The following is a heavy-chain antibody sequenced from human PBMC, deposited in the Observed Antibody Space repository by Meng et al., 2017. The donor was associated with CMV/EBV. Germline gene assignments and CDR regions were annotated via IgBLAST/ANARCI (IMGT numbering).Heavy chain of an antibody. Sequence: GGSLRLSCAASGFTFSSYWMHWVRQAPGKGLVWVPRINSDGSSTSYADSVKGRFTISRDNAKNTLYLQMNSLRAEDTAVYYCARDPEGPINFLYGDDAFDIWGQGTMVTVSS. CDR2: INSDGSST. J-gene: IGHJ3*02. V-gene: IGHV3-74*01. CDR1: GFTFSSYW. CDR3: ARDPEGPINFLYGDDAFDI. D-gene: IGHD4-17*01.